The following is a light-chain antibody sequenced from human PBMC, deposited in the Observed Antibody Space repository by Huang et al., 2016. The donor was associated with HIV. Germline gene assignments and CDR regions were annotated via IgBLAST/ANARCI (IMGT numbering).Light chain of an antibody. CDR1: QSISTY. J-gene: IGKJ5*01. Sequence: IQMTQSPTSLSASVGDRVSITCRASQSISTYLNWYQQKPGKAPKLLIASASSRHSGVPSRFSGSGSGTDFTLTIKGLQLDDFATYYCQQSYSALSSFGPGTRLAIK. V-gene: IGKV1-39*01. CDR3: QQSYSALSS. CDR2: SAS.